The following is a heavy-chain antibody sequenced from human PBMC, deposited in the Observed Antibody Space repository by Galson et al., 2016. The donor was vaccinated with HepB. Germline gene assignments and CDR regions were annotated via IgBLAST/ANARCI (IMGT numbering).Heavy chain of an antibody. J-gene: IGHJ4*02. CDR3: ARDWLVAVFDY. CDR1: GYTFASYG. V-gene: IGHV1-18*01. CDR2: ISAYNGNT. Sequence: SVKVSCKASGYTFASYGISWVRQAPGQGLEWMGWISAYNGNTNYAQKLQGRVTMTTDISTSTAYMELRSLGSDDTAVYYCARDWLVAVFDYWGQGTLVTVSS. D-gene: IGHD6-19*01.